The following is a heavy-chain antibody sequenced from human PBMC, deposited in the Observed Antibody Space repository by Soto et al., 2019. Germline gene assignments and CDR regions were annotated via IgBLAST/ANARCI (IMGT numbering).Heavy chain of an antibody. D-gene: IGHD3-3*01. CDR2: MSFDGSNK. V-gene: IGHV3-30*18. CDR1: GFTFGSYG. J-gene: IGHJ4*02. CDR3: AKDPQYYDFWSGYSDY. Sequence: GGSLRLSCAASGFTFGSYGMHWVRQAPGKGLEWVAVMSFDGSNKYYADSVKGRFTISRDNSKNTLYLQMNSLRTEDTAVYYCAKDPQYYDFWSGYSDYWGQGTLVTVSS.